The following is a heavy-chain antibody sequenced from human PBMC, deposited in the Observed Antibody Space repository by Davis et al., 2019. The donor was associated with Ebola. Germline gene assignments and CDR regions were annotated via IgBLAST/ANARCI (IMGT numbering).Heavy chain of an antibody. V-gene: IGHV4-38-2*02. CDR2: IYHNGNT. J-gene: IGHJ4*02. CDR1: GYSITSGYY. Sequence: SETLSLTCTVSGYSITSGYYWGWIRQPPGKGLEWIGSIYHNGNTYYNPSLMGRVTMSVDTSKNQFSLKLNSVTAADTAVYYCARRELFLEWPHRGGDYWGQGTLVTVSS. CDR3: ARRELFLEWPHRGGDY. D-gene: IGHD3-3*01.